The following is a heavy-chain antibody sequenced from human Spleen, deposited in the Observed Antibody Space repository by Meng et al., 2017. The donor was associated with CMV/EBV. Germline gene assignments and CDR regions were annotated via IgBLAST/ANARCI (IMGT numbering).Heavy chain of an antibody. V-gene: IGHV3-33*06. CDR3: AKMGGGSFSPDH. CDR1: GFSFNSFG. D-gene: IGHD1-26*01. J-gene: IGHJ4*02. CDR2: IWYDGSKK. Sequence: SCATSGFSFNSFGMHWVRQAPGKGLEWVAVIWYDGSKKNYADFVKGRFTISRDGSRNTLYLQMNSLRGEDTGVYYCAKMGGGSFSPDHWGQGTLVTVSS.